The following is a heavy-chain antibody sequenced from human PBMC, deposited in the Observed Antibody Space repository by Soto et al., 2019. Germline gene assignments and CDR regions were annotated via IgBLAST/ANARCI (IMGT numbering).Heavy chain of an antibody. J-gene: IGHJ5*02. D-gene: IGHD6-13*01. CDR2: INHSGST. V-gene: IGHV4-34*01. Sequence: QVQLQQWGAGLLKPSETLSLTCAVYGGSFSDYYWSWIRQPPGKGLEWIGEINHSGSTNYNPSFKRRVTISVDTSKNQFPLKLSSVTAADTAVYYCARGRRQQLVRSQYNWFDPWGQGTLVTVSS. CDR3: ARGRRQQLVRSQYNWFDP. CDR1: GGSFSDYY.